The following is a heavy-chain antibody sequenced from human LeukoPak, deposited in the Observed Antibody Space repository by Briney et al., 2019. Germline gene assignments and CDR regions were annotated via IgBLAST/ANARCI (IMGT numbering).Heavy chain of an antibody. J-gene: IGHJ3*02. Sequence: ASVKVSCKASGYTFTSYYMHWVRQAPGQGLEWMGIINPSGGSTSYAQKFQGRVTMTRDTSTSTVYMELSSLRFEDTAVYYCARDLGDTDAFDIWGQGTMVTVSS. CDR1: GYTFTSYY. CDR3: ARDLGDTDAFDI. V-gene: IGHV1-46*01. CDR2: INPSGGST. D-gene: IGHD3-9*01.